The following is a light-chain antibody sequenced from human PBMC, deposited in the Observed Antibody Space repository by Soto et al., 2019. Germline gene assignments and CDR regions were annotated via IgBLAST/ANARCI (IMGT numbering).Light chain of an antibody. CDR1: QSIPRNY. CDR2: DAS. Sequence: EILLTQSPDTLSLSPGERATLSCRASQSIPRNYLAWYQHKPGQAPRLLIYDASNRATGIPDRFSGSGSGTDITLTISRLEPEDFAVYFCHQCATSPLTFGGGTKVEIK. V-gene: IGKV3-20*01. CDR3: HQCATSPLT. J-gene: IGKJ4*01.